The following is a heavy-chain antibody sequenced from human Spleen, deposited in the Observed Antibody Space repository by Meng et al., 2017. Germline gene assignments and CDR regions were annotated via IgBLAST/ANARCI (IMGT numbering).Heavy chain of an antibody. CDR3: AKALGWGSSPDY. V-gene: IGHV1-2*06. CDR2: INPNSGGT. J-gene: IGHJ4*02. D-gene: IGHD2-21*01. CDR1: GGTFSSYT. Sequence: QVQLVQSGAEVEKPGASVKVSCKASGGTFSSYTISWVRQAPGQGLEWMGRINPNSGGTNFAQKFQGRVIMTRDTSISTAYMELSSLGFDDTAVYYCAKALGWGSSPDYWGQGILVTVSS.